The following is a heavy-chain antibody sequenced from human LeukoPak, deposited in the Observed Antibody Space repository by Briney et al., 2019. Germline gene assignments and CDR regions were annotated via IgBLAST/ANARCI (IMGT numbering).Heavy chain of an antibody. J-gene: IGHJ4*02. Sequence: SETLSLTCTVSGGSISSYYWSWIRQPPGKGLEWIGCVYYSGSTNYNPSLKSRVTISVDTSKNQFSLKLSSVTAADTAVYYCARNPSLDYWGQGILVTVSS. V-gene: IGHV4-59*12. CDR1: GGSISSYY. CDR3: ARNPSLDY. CDR2: VYYSGST.